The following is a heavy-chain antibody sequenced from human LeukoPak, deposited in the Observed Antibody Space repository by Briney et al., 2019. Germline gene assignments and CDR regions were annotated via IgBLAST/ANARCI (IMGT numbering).Heavy chain of an antibody. CDR3: ARHAAAAGPYYFDY. V-gene: IGHV4-4*09. J-gene: IGHJ4*02. CDR1: GGSISSYY. CDR2: IYTSGST. D-gene: IGHD6-13*01. Sequence: SETLSLTCTVSGGSISSYYWSWIRQPPGKGLEWIGYIYTSGSTNYNPSLKSRVTISVDTSKNQFSLKLSSVTAADAAVYYCARHAAAAGPYYFDYWGQGTLVTVSS.